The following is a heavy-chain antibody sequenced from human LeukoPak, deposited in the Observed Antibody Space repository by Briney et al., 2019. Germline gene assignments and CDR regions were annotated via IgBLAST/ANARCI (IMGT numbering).Heavy chain of an antibody. J-gene: IGHJ4*02. V-gene: IGHV3-7*01. CDR1: GFTFSSYW. Sequence: AGGSLRLSCAASGFTFSSYWMSWVRQAPGKGLEWVANIKQDGSEKYYVDSVKGRFTISRDNAKSSLYLQMNSLRAEDTAVYYCARDVYYDGGYFDYWGQGTLVTVSS. CDR3: ARDVYYDGGYFDY. CDR2: IKQDGSEK. D-gene: IGHD3-22*01.